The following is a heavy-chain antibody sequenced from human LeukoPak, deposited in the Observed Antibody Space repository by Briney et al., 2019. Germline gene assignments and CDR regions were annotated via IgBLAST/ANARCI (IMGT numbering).Heavy chain of an antibody. CDR3: ARGVSAAGIHWFDP. V-gene: IGHV3-21*01. CDR2: ISSSSTYI. D-gene: IGHD6-13*01. Sequence: GGPLRLSCAASGFTFSSYSMNWVRQAPGKGLEWVSSISSSSTYINYVDSVKGRFTISRDNAKKSLYLQMNSLRAEDTAVYYCARGVSAAGIHWFDPWGQGTLVTVSS. CDR1: GFTFSSYS. J-gene: IGHJ5*02.